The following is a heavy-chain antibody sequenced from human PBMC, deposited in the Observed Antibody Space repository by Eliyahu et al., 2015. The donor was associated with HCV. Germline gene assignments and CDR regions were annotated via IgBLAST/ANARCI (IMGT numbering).Heavy chain of an antibody. J-gene: IGHJ3*02. CDR3: ARVPILGTVTHSFDI. CDR1: GXSXSXGIYY. CDR2: IDYGWNT. D-gene: IGHD1-7*01. V-gene: IGHV4-30-4*01. Sequence: QVQLQESGPGLVKPSETLSLXCXVPGXSXSXGIYYWTWVRQAPGKGLGWLGYIDYGWNTYYGPSLENRLTISADTSKNQLSLTLMSVTAADTAMYHCARVPILGTVTHSFDIWGPGTMVTVSS.